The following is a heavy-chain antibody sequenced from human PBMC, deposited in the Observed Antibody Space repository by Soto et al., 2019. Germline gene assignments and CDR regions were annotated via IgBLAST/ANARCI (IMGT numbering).Heavy chain of an antibody. CDR2: INHSGST. CDR3: ARGSFVVVTAIPYYFDY. CDR1: GGSFSGYY. V-gene: IGHV4-34*01. J-gene: IGHJ4*02. D-gene: IGHD2-21*02. Sequence: SETLSLTCAVYGGSFSGYYWSWIRQPPGKGLEWIGEINHSGSTNYNPSLKSRVTISVDTSKNQFSLKLSSVTAADTAVYYCARGSFVVVTAIPYYFDYWGQGTLVTVS.